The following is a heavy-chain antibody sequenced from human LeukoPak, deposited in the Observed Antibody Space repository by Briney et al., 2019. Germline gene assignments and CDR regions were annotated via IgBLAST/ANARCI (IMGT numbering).Heavy chain of an antibody. Sequence: SETLSLTCTVSGGSISSSSYYWGWIRQPPGKGLEWIGSIYYSGSTYYNPSLKSRVTISVDTSKNQFSLKLSSVTAADTAVYYCARGRGTIFGVVISHIAPYYYYYYMDVWGKGTTVTVSS. V-gene: IGHV4-39*07. CDR3: ARGRGTIFGVVISHIAPYYYYYYMDV. D-gene: IGHD3-3*01. CDR1: GGSISSSSYY. J-gene: IGHJ6*03. CDR2: IYYSGST.